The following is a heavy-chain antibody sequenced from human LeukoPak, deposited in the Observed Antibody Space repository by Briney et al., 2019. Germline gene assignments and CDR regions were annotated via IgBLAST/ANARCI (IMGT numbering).Heavy chain of an antibody. CDR2: IYYSGSN. Sequence: SETLSLTCTVTGDPISSYYWRWIRQPPGKGLEWIGYIYYSGSNNYNPSLKSRVTISVDTSKNQFSLKLSSVTAADTAVYYCARDFSATTVDAFDIWGQGTMVTVSS. CDR1: GDPISSYY. J-gene: IGHJ3*02. CDR3: ARDFSATTVDAFDI. V-gene: IGHV4-59*01. D-gene: IGHD4-17*01.